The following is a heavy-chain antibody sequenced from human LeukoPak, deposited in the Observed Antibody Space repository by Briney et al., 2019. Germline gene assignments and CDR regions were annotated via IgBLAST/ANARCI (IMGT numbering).Heavy chain of an antibody. J-gene: IGHJ5*02. D-gene: IGHD3-16*02. CDR3: ATAPYEYIWGTYRTNWFDP. CDR2: SYYSGNT. Sequence: SETLSLTCTVSGGAISSGDYYWSWIRQPPGKGLEWIGYSYYSGNTYYNPSLKSRVTISMDTSKNQFSLKLNSMTAADTAVYYCATAPYEYIWGTYRTNWFDPWGQGTLVTVSS. CDR1: GGAISSGDYY. V-gene: IGHV4-30-4*01.